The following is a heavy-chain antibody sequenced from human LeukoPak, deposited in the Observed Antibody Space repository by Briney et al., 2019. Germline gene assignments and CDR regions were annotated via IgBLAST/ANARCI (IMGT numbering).Heavy chain of an antibody. D-gene: IGHD6-19*01. V-gene: IGHV4-39*07. CDR3: ATVSGVAVAGTILGYYYYMDV. CDR2: IYYSGST. Sequence: SETLSLTCTVSGGSTSSSSYYWGWIRQPPGKGLEWIGSIYYSGSTYYNPSLKSRVTISVDTSKNQFSLKLSSVTAADTAVYYCATVSGVAVAGTILGYYYYMDVWGKGTTVTVSS. J-gene: IGHJ6*03. CDR1: GGSTSSSSYY.